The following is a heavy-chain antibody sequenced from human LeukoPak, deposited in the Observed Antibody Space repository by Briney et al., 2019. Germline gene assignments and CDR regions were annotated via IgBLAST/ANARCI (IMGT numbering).Heavy chain of an antibody. V-gene: IGHV4-39*07. CDR3: ARDGPDYYYYMDV. CDR1: GAFISTRGYF. Sequence: SETLSLTCTISGAFISTRGYFWGWIRQPPGKGLEWIGSIYYSGSTYNNPSLKSRVTISLGTSKNQFSLKVSSVTAADTAVYYCARDGPDYYYYMDVWGKGTTVTVSS. CDR2: IYYSGST. J-gene: IGHJ6*03.